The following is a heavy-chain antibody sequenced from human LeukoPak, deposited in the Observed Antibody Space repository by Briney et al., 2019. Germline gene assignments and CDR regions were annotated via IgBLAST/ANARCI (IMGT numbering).Heavy chain of an antibody. CDR2: IYYSGST. D-gene: IGHD5-18*01. J-gene: IGHJ4*02. CDR1: GGSISSSSYY. CDR3: AREDTAMVTGNDY. Sequence: PSETLFLTCTVSGGSISSSSYYWGWIRQPPGKGLEWIGSIYYSGSTYYNPSLKSRVTISVDTSKNRFSLKLSSVTAADTAVYYCAREDTAMVTGNDYWGQGTLVTVSS. V-gene: IGHV4-39*07.